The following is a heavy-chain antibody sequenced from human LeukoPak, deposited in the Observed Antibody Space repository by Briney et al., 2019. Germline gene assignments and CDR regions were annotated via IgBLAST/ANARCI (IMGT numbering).Heavy chain of an antibody. CDR3: ARGGGKGYCSSTSCYAFDY. Sequence: SETLSLTCTVSGGSISSYYWSWIRQPPGKGLEWIGYIYYSGSTNYNPSLKSRVTISVDTSKNQFSLKLSSVTAADTAVYYCARGGGKGYCSSTSCYAFDYWGQGTLVTVSS. CDR1: GGSISSYY. J-gene: IGHJ4*02. D-gene: IGHD2-2*01. V-gene: IGHV4-59*01. CDR2: IYYSGST.